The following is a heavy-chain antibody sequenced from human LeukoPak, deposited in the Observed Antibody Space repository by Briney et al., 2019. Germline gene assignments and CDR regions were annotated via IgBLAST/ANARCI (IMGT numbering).Heavy chain of an antibody. CDR3: AKDGPPTVTRGSFDY. CDR2: ISYDGSNK. CDR1: GFTFSSYD. Sequence: GGSLRLSCAASGFTFSSYDMHWVRQAPGKGLEWVTVISYDGSNKYYTDSVKGRFTISRDNSKNTVNLQMDSLRPEDTAVYYCAKDGPPTVTRGSFDYWGQGTLVTVSS. V-gene: IGHV3-30*18. J-gene: IGHJ4*02. D-gene: IGHD3-10*01.